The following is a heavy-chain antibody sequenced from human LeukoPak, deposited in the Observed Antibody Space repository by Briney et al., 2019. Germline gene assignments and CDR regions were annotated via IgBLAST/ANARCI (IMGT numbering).Heavy chain of an antibody. CDR1: GFTVSSNY. V-gene: IGHV3-66*01. CDR2: IYSGGTT. CDR3: ARYSSEGPFDY. D-gene: IGHD2-21*01. J-gene: IGHJ4*02. Sequence: GGSLRLSCLVSGFTVSSNYMSWVRQAPGKGLEWVSVIYSGGTTYYADSVKGRFTISRDNSKNTLYLQMNSLRDEDTAVYYCARYSSEGPFDYWGQGTLVTVSS.